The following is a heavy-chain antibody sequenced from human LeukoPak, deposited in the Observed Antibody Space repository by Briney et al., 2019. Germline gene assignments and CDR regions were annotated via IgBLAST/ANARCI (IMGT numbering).Heavy chain of an antibody. CDR3: ARDLYDMAQDY. CDR1: GFIFSSHD. CDR2: ITTTSFTI. D-gene: IGHD3-16*01. V-gene: IGHV3-48*03. Sequence: GSLRLSCAASGFIFSSHDMNWVRQAPGKGPEWVSYITTTSFTIYYADSVKGRFTISRDNAKNSLYLQMNSLRAEDTAVYYCARDLYDMAQDYWGQGTLVTVSS. J-gene: IGHJ4*02.